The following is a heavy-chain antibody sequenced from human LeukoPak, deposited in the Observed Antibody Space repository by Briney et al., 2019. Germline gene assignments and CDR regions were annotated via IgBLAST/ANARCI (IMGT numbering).Heavy chain of an antibody. J-gene: IGHJ4*02. V-gene: IGHV1-8*01. CDR2: MNPNSGNT. CDR3: AGVYRLGIAASGY. CDR1: GYTFTSYD. D-gene: IGHD6-25*01. Sequence: ASVKVSCKASGYTFTSYDINWVRQATGQGLEWMGWMNPNSGNTGYAQKFQGRVTMTRNTSISTAYMELSSLRSEDTAVYYCAGVYRLGIAASGYWDQGTLVTVSS.